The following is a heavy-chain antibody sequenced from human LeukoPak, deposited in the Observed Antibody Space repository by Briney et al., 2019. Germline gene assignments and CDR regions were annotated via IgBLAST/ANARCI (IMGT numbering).Heavy chain of an antibody. D-gene: IGHD6-6*01. CDR3: ARAPVVDQQLVSF. V-gene: IGHV1-2*02. J-gene: IGHJ4*02. Sequence: ASVRVSSKASGYSFSGSYLHWVRQAPGQGLEWMGWINPNSGSTNYAQKFQGRVAITRDTSISTAYMEMTTLRSADTAAYYCARAPVVDQQLVSFWGQGTLVTVSS. CDR2: INPNSGST. CDR1: GYSFSGSY.